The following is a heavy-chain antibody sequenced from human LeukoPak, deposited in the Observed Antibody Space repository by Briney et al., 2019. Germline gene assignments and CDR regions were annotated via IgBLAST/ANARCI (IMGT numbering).Heavy chain of an antibody. V-gene: IGHV3-33*01. CDR2: IWYDGNKN. CDR1: RLTFSSYG. J-gene: IGHJ4*02. D-gene: IGHD2-15*01. Sequence: GGSLTLSCPASRLTFSSYGLHWVRQAPGKGLEWVAVIWYDGNKNYYADSVKGRFTISRDNATDTLYLQMNSLGAEDTAVYDWARGKLLFDYWGQGTLVTVSS. CDR3: ARGKLLFDY.